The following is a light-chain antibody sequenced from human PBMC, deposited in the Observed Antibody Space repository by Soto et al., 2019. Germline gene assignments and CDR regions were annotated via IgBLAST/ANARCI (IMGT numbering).Light chain of an antibody. V-gene: IGKV3-11*01. Sequence: LSQSPATRALSSWETATRICSTTQSVSSFLACWQQQHAQAARRLLYGASIRATGITPRLSGSGSGTDFTLPIISLEQADFAVYYCQQRSNYCPWTFGQGTKVDIK. CDR2: GAS. CDR3: QQRSNYCPWT. CDR1: QSVSSF. J-gene: IGKJ1*01.